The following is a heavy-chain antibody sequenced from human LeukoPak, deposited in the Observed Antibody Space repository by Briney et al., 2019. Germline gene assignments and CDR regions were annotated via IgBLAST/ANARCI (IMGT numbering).Heavy chain of an antibody. J-gene: IGHJ4*02. CDR1: GFTFSSYA. CDR2: ISGSGGST. Sequence: GGSLRLSCAASGFTFSSYAMSWVRQAPGKGLEWVSAISGSGGSTYYVDSVKGRFTISRDNSKNTLYLQMNSLRAEDTVVYYCAKQSSWTTVTTFDYWGQGTLVTVSS. CDR3: AKQSSWTTVTTFDY. D-gene: IGHD4-17*01. V-gene: IGHV3-23*01.